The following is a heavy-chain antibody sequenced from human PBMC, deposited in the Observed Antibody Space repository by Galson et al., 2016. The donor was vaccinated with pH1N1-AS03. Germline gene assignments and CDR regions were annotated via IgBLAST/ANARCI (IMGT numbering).Heavy chain of an antibody. CDR1: GFTFSSHS. CDR3: ARETIRAGEFDL. Sequence: SLRFSCAASGFTFSSHSMHWARQAPDEGLEWVAGISYHGNNKFYAHSVKGRFTISRDSLQNTLDLQMNSLSAEDSAVYFCARETIRAGEFDLWGRGTVVTVSS. D-gene: IGHD1-26*01. V-gene: IGHV3-30-3*01. J-gene: IGHJ3*01. CDR2: ISYHGNNK.